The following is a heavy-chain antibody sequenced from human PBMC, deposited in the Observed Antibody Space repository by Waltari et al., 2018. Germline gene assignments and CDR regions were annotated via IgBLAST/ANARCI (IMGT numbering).Heavy chain of an antibody. J-gene: IGHJ5*02. CDR1: GGPLSGFY. D-gene: IGHD2-21*02. Sequence: QVQLQESGPSLLNPSETLSLLCTVSGGPLSGFYWSWVRQPPGKGLDWIGYIYYTGSTNFNPSLKSRVTMSVDTSKNQFSLKLSSVTAADTAFYYCARGGGGDWEWFDPWGQGTLVTVSS. CDR2: IYYTGST. V-gene: IGHV4-59*01. CDR3: ARGGGGDWEWFDP.